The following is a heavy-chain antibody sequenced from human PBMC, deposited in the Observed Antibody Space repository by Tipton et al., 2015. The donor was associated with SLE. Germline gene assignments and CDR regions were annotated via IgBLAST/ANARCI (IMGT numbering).Heavy chain of an antibody. V-gene: IGHV4-59*02. CDR2: IYYSGST. D-gene: IGHD6-19*01. Sequence: LRLSCAASGFTVSSNYMSWIRQPPGKGLEWIGSIYYSGSTYYNPSLKSRVTMTRDTSTSTVYMELSSLRSEDTAVYYCGRGARIAVLQSWFDPWGQGTLVTVSS. J-gene: IGHJ5*02. CDR3: GRGARIAVLQSWFDP. CDR1: GFTVSSNY.